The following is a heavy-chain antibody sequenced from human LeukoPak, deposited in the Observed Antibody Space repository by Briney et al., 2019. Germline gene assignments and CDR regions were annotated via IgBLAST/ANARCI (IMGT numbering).Heavy chain of an antibody. CDR1: GFTFSSYG. V-gene: IGHV3-23*01. CDR3: AREGWTLAVAGHDAFDI. J-gene: IGHJ3*02. CDR2: ISGSGGST. D-gene: IGHD6-19*01. Sequence: HPGGSLRLSCAASGFTFSSYGMSWVRQAPGKGLEWVSAISGSGGSTYYADSVKGRFTISRDNAKNSLYLQMNSLRAEDTAVYYCAREGWTLAVAGHDAFDIWGQGTMVTVSS.